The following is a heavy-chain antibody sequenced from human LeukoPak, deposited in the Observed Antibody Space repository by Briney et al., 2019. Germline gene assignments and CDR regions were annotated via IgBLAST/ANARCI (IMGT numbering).Heavy chain of an antibody. CDR2: IYYSGST. CDR3: ARDPRTTTSRNWFDP. D-gene: IGHD1/OR15-1a*01. CDR1: GGSFSSGSYY. J-gene: IGHJ5*02. V-gene: IGHV4-61*01. Sequence: SETLSLTCTVSGGSFSSGSYYWSWLRQPPGKGLEWIGYIYYSGSTNYNPSLKSRVTMSVDMSKNQISLKLNSVTAADTAVYYCARDPRTTTSRNWFDPWGQGTLVTVSA.